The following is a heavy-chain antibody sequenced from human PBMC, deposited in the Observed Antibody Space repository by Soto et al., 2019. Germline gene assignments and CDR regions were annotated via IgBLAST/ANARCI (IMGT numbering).Heavy chain of an antibody. CDR2: ISCDGGRT. J-gene: IGHJ4*02. D-gene: IGHD5-12*01. Sequence: EVQLVESGGGVVRPGGSLRLSCAASGFHFGDYGMRWVRQAPGKGLEWVSAISCDGGRTGYADAVKGRFTISRDNAKDSLYLQMNSLRAEDTASYYCAREGIEATPGIDNWGQGTLVTVSS. CDR3: AREGIEATPGIDN. V-gene: IGHV3-20*04. CDR1: GFHFGDYG.